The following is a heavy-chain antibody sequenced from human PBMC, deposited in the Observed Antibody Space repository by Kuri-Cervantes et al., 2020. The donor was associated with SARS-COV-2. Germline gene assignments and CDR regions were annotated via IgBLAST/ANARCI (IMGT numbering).Heavy chain of an antibody. Sequence: GESLKISCAASGFNFSSYEMNWVRQAPGRGLEWVSYISSSGSTIYYADSVKGRFTISRDNAKNSLYLQMNSLRAEDTAVYYCAREGGDYGDYYYYGMDVWGQGTTVTVSS. J-gene: IGHJ6*02. CDR3: AREGGDYGDYYYYGMDV. V-gene: IGHV3-48*03. CDR1: GFNFSSYE. D-gene: IGHD4-17*01. CDR2: ISSSGSTI.